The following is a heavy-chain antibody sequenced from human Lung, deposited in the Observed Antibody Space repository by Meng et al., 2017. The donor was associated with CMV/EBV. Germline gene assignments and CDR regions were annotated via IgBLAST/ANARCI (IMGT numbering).Heavy chain of an antibody. Sequence: SVKVSCKASVHSFIDYDIHWVRRAPGQGLEWMGRINSYGGGTNYAQQFRGRVTMTRDTSTDTAYMELSRLTSDDTAVYYCARDGSLNGPNYYYYNGVDVWGLGTTVTVSS. CDR1: VHSFIDYD. V-gene: IGHV1-2*06. CDR3: ARDGSLNGPNYYYYNGVDV. J-gene: IGHJ6*02. CDR2: INSYGGGT. D-gene: IGHD2-2*03.